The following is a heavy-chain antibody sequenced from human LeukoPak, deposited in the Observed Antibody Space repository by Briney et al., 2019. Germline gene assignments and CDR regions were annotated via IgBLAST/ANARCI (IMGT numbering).Heavy chain of an antibody. J-gene: IGHJ4*02. CDR3: ARERGRGRDSPWFDY. CDR1: EFTVSSDY. V-gene: IGHV3-53*01. CDR2: VYSGGST. D-gene: IGHD1-26*01. Sequence: PGGSLRLSCVASEFTVSSDYMSWVRQAPGKGLEWISVVYSGGSTFYADSVKGRFTISRDNSKNTLDLQMTGLRAEDTAVYYCARERGRGRDSPWFDYWGQGTLVTVSS.